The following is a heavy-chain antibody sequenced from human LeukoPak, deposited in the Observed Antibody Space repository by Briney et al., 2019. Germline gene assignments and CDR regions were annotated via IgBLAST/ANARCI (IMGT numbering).Heavy chain of an antibody. Sequence: GGSLRLSXAASGFFFDDYAMHWVRHAPGKGLEWVSGIGWNNDKIDNADSVDGRFTISRDNAKHSLYLQMNSLRAEDMAFYCCAKDKVRKGYTYGTFDYWGQGTLVTVSS. D-gene: IGHD5-18*01. J-gene: IGHJ4*02. CDR2: IGWNNDKI. CDR3: AKDKVRKGYTYGTFDY. V-gene: IGHV3-9*03. CDR1: GFFFDDYA.